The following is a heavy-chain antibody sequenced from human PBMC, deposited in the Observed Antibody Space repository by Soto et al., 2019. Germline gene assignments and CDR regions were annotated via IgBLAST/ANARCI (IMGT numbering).Heavy chain of an antibody. CDR3: ARDVSSSWHSYSKSNWFDP. J-gene: IGHJ5*02. V-gene: IGHV3-11*01. Sequence: PGGSLRLSCAASGFTFSDYYMSWIRQAPGKGLEWVSYISSSGSTIYYADSVKGRFTISRDNAKNSLYLQMNSLRAEDTAVYYCARDVSSSWHSYSKSNWFDPWGQGTLVTVSS. D-gene: IGHD6-13*01. CDR2: ISSSGSTI. CDR1: GFTFSDYY.